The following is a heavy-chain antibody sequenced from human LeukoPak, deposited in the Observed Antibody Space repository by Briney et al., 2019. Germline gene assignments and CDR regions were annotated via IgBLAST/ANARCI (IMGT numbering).Heavy chain of an antibody. J-gene: IGHJ6*03. CDR3: ARDLGRGGYSYGSDMDV. CDR1: GFTFSTYW. D-gene: IGHD5-18*01. V-gene: IGHV3-7*01. CDR2: INQDGNKN. Sequence: PGGSLRLSCAASGFTFSTYWMTWVRQAPGKGLEWVANINQDGNKNYYLDSVKGRFTISRDNAKNSLYLQMNSLRAEDTAVYYCARDLGRGGYSYGSDMDVWGKGTTVTVSS.